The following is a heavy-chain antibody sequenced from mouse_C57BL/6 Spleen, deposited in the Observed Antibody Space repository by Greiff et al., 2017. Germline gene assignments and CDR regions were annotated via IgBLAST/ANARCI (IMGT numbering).Heavy chain of an antibody. Sequence: VQLKQSGPELVKPGASVKISCKASGYSFTDYNMNWVKQSNGKSLEWIGVINPNYGTTSYNQKFKGKATLTVDQSSSTAYMQLNSLTSEDSAVYYCAKFITTVVATRDYAMDYWGQGTSVTDSS. D-gene: IGHD1-1*01. V-gene: IGHV1-39*01. J-gene: IGHJ4*01. CDR2: INPNYGTT. CDR3: AKFITTVVATRDYAMDY. CDR1: GYSFTDYN.